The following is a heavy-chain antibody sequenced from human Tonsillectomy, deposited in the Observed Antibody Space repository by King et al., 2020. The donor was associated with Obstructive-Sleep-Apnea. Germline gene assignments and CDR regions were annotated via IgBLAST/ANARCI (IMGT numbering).Heavy chain of an antibody. CDR3: ARLISYCSSTSCYSGMDV. D-gene: IGHD2-2*01. Sequence: VQLVESGAEVKKRGESLRISCKGSGYSFTSYWISWVRQMPGKGLEWMGRIDRSDSYTNYSPSFQGHVTISYDKPISTAYLQWSRLKASDTAMYYCARLISYCSSTSCYSGMDVWGQGTTVTVSS. J-gene: IGHJ6*02. V-gene: IGHV5-10-1*01. CDR2: IDRSDSYT. CDR1: GYSFTSYW.